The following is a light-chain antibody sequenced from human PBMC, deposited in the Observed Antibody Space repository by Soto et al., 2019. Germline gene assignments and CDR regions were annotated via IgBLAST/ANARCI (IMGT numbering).Light chain of an antibody. Sequence: EIVLTQSPGTLSLSPGETASLSCWASQSIVSNFLAWYQQRRGQPPRLLIYDSSRRASGIPARFTGSGSGTAFTLTISRVEPEDSAVYYCQQLNSFPLTFGGGTKVDIK. CDR1: QSIVSNF. J-gene: IGKJ4*01. CDR2: DSS. CDR3: QQLNSFPLT. V-gene: IGKV3-20*01.